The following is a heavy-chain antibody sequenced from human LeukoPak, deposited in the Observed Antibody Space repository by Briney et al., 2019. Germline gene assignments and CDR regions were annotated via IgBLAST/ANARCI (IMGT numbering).Heavy chain of an antibody. V-gene: IGHV3-33*01. Sequence: GGSLRLSCAASGFTFSSYGMHWVRQAPGKGLEWVAIIWYDGTNKYYADSVKGRFTISRDNSKNTLYLRMNSLRAEDTAVYYCAREGYSGTYYLDYWGQGTLVTVSS. D-gene: IGHD1-26*01. CDR3: AREGYSGTYYLDY. CDR2: IWYDGTNK. J-gene: IGHJ4*02. CDR1: GFTFSSYG.